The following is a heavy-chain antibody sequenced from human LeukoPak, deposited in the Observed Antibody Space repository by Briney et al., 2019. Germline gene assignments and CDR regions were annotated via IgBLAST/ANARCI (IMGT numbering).Heavy chain of an antibody. J-gene: IGHJ4*02. D-gene: IGHD6-13*01. Sequence: ASVKVSCKASGYTFTSCYMHWVRQAPGQGLEWVELINPSGGVTSYAQKFKGRVTMTRDTSTSTVYMELSSLRSEDTAVYYCARDNKERQLGGYWGQGTLVTVSS. CDR3: ARDNKERQLGGY. V-gene: IGHV1-46*01. CDR1: GYTFTSCY. CDR2: INPSGGVT.